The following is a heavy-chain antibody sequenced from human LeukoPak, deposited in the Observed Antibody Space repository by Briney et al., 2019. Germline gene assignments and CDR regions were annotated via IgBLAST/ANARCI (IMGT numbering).Heavy chain of an antibody. V-gene: IGHV6-1*01. CDR3: ARKTGAFDI. J-gene: IGHJ3*02. CDR2: THYRSRWYN. CDR1: GDSVATSSAT. Sequence: SQTLSLTCDISGDSVATSSATWNWIRQSPSRGLEWLGRTHYRSRWYNDYALSVKSRIIITPDTSKNQFFLQLNSVTPEDTAVYFCARKTGAFDIWGQGTMVTVSS.